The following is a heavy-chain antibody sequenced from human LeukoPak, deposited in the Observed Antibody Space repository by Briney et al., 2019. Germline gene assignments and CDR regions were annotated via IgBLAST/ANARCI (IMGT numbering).Heavy chain of an antibody. D-gene: IGHD2-21*02. Sequence: PGGSLRLSCAASEVTVSDSYMSWVRQAPGKGLQWVSVIYSGGTTYYADSVKGRFTISRDTSKNTLYLQMNSLGAEDTAVYYCARGGGAYCGSDCFRAFDIWGQGTMVTVSS. CDR1: EVTVSDSY. CDR3: ARGGGAYCGSDCFRAFDI. CDR2: IYSGGTT. J-gene: IGHJ3*02. V-gene: IGHV3-53*01.